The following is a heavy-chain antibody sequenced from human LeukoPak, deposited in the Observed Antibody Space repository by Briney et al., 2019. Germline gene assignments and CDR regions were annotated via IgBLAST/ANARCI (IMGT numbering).Heavy chain of an antibody. CDR2: VSLHGANK. CDR3: AKDYYSGSGTPRGYFFDQ. Sequence: GGSLRLSCAASGFSFSDYAMHWVRQAPGKGLEWVAIVSLHGANKYYADSVKGRFTVSRGNSENTLYLKMNSLRAEDTAIYYCAKDYYSGSGTPRGYFFDQWGQGSLVAVSS. CDR1: GFSFSDYA. D-gene: IGHD3-10*01. J-gene: IGHJ4*02. V-gene: IGHV3-33*05.